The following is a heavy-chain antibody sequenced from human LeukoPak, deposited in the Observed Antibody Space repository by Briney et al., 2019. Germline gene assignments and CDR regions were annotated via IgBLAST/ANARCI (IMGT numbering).Heavy chain of an antibody. J-gene: IGHJ4*02. CDR2: INPDGSST. CDR3: ARIYCSSNTCSFDY. V-gene: IGHV3-74*03. CDR1: GFTFSSYW. D-gene: IGHD2-2*01. Sequence: EGSLRLSCAASGFTFSSYWMHWVRQAPGKGLVWVSRINPDGSSTKYADSVKGRFTISRDNAKNTLSLHMNSLRAEDTAVYYCARIYCSSNTCSFDYWGQGTLVTVSS.